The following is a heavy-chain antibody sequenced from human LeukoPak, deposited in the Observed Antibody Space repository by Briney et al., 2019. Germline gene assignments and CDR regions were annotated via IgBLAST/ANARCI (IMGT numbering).Heavy chain of an antibody. Sequence: ASVKVSCKASGYTFTCYYMHWVRQAPGLGLEWMGWINPNSGGTNYAQKFQGRVTMTRDTSISTAYMELSRLRSDDTAVYYCARVGCSSTSCYTYYYYGMDVWGQGTTVTVSS. CDR1: GYTFTCYY. J-gene: IGHJ6*02. CDR3: ARVGCSSTSCYTYYYYGMDV. CDR2: INPNSGGT. D-gene: IGHD2-2*02. V-gene: IGHV1-2*02.